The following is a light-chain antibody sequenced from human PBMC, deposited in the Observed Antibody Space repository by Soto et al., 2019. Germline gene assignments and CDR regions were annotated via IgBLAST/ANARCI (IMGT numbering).Light chain of an antibody. J-gene: IGKJ3*01. CDR1: QSVSSN. Sequence: EIVMTQSPATLSVSPGERATLSCRASQSVSSNLAWYQQKPCQAPRLLFYGASTRATGIPARCSGSGSGTAFTLTISSLQSEAFAVYYCQQYNNWPPFTFGPGTKVDIK. V-gene: IGKV3-15*01. CDR3: QQYNNWPPFT. CDR2: GAS.